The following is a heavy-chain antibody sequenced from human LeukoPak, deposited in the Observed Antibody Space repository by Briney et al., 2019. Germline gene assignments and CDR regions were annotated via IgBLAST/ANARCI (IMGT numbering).Heavy chain of an antibody. Sequence: PSETLSLTCTVSGVSISSYYWSWIRQPPGKGLEWIGNIYYSGSTNYNPSPKSRVTISVDTSKNQFSLKLSSVTAADTAVYYCTRGSIAYYYMDVWGKGTTVTISS. V-gene: IGHV4-59*01. CDR2: IYYSGST. J-gene: IGHJ6*03. CDR3: TRGSIAYYYMDV. CDR1: GVSISSYY. D-gene: IGHD3-22*01.